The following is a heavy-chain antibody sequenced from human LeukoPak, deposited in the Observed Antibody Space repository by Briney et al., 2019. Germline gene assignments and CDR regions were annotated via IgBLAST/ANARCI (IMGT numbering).Heavy chain of an antibody. V-gene: IGHV4-59*08. CDR2: IYYIGGT. CDR1: GGSISSYY. Sequence: SETLSLTCTVSGGSISSYYWTWIRQPPGEGLEWIGYIYYIGGTNYNPSLKSRVTMSVDTSKNQFSLSLNSVTAADTAVYYCARQSGGVGTKIDYWGQGTLVTVSS. D-gene: IGHD3-16*01. CDR3: ARQSGGVGTKIDY. J-gene: IGHJ4*02.